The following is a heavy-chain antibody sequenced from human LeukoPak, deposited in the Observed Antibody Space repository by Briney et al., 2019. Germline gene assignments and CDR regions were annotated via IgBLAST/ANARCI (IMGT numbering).Heavy chain of an antibody. D-gene: IGHD3-10*01. CDR1: GGSISGWY. J-gene: IGHJ4*02. V-gene: IGHV4-59*12. Sequence: SETLSLTCTVSGGSISGWYWSWIRQPPGKGLEWIGYIYGSGYTNYNPSLKSRVTISVDTSKNQFSLRLNSVTAADTAVYYCARVAYYDGSGSREFDYWGQGNLVTVSS. CDR3: ARVAYYDGSGSREFDY. CDR2: IYGSGYT.